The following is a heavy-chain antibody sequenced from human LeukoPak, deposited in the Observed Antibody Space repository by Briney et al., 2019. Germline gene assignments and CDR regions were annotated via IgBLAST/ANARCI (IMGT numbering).Heavy chain of an antibody. CDR1: GFTFSSYG. CDR2: IRYDGSDK. Sequence: GGSLRLSWAASGFTFSSYGMNWVRWAPGKGLEWVAFIRYDGSDKYYADSVKGRFTISRDNSKGTLDLQMNSLRVEDTAVYYCAKDRYSSSSTFSVNPFDYWGQGILVTVSS. J-gene: IGHJ4*02. V-gene: IGHV3-30*02. D-gene: IGHD2-2*01. CDR3: AKDRYSSSSTFSVNPFDY.